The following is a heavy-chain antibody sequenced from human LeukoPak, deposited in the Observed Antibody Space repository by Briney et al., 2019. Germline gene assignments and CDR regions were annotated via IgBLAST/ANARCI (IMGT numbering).Heavy chain of an antibody. J-gene: IGHJ4*02. V-gene: IGHV3-66*01. D-gene: IGHD6-25*01. Sequence: PGGSLRLSCAASGFIVSSNYMSWVRQATGKGLEWVSVIYTGGSTYYAESVKGRFTISRDNSKNTLYLQMNSLRAEDTPVYYCARVRSGEYFDYWGQGTLVTVSS. CDR1: GFIVSSNY. CDR3: ARVRSGEYFDY. CDR2: IYTGGST.